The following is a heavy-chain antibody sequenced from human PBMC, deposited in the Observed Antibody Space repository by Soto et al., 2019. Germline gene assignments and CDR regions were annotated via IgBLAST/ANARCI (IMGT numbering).Heavy chain of an antibody. V-gene: IGHV4-4*07. CDR1: GDSVSKYY. Sequence: QVQLQESGPGLVKPSETLSLTCTVSGDSVSKYYWNWIRQPAGKGLEWIGRIHSTRSPNYNPSLQRRVTMSVDSSKNQFSLKLNLTSVTAADTAVYYCARSPAYGDYANLDTWGQGTLVTVSS. J-gene: IGHJ5*02. CDR2: IHSTRSP. CDR3: ARSPAYGDYANLDT. D-gene: IGHD4-17*01.